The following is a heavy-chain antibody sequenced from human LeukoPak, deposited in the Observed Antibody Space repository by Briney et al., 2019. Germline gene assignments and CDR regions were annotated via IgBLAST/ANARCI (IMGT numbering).Heavy chain of an antibody. CDR3: AREEMAVSGYFDY. D-gene: IGHD5-24*01. CDR1: GFTFSSYA. J-gene: IGHJ4*02. V-gene: IGHV3-53*01. CDR2: IYSGGGT. Sequence: GGSLRLSCAASGFTFSSYAMSWVRQAPGKGLEWVSVIYSGGGTYYADSVKGRFTISRDNSKSMVYLQMNSLRADDTAVYYCAREEMAVSGYFDYWSQGILVTVSS.